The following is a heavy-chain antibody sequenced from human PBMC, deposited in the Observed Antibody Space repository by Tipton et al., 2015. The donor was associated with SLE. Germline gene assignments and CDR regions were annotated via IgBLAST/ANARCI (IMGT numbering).Heavy chain of an antibody. V-gene: IGHV4-61*02. D-gene: IGHD7-27*01. CDR2: IYTSGST. Sequence: TLSLTCTVSGGSISSGSYYWSRIRQPAGKGLEWIGRIYTSGSTNYNPSLKSRVTISVDTSKNQFSLKLSSVTAADTAVYYCARDNWAGAFDIWGQGTMVTVSS. CDR3: ARDNWAGAFDI. CDR1: GGSISSGSYY. J-gene: IGHJ3*02.